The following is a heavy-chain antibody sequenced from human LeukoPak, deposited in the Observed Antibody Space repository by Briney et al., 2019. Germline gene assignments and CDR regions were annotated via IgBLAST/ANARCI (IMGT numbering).Heavy chain of an antibody. Sequence: GGSLRLSCAASGFTFSIASMSWVRHAPGKGLELVGQIKTKTDGGTTDHAAPVKGRFTISRDDSKNTLYLQMSSLKTEDTAVYYCTTHRGYSSSPTFDYWGQGTLVTVSS. V-gene: IGHV3-15*01. D-gene: IGHD6-13*01. CDR3: TTHRGYSSSPTFDY. J-gene: IGHJ4*02. CDR2: IKTKTDGGTT. CDR1: GFTFSIAS.